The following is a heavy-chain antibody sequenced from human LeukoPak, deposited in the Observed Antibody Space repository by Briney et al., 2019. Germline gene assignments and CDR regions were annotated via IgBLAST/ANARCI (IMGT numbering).Heavy chain of an antibody. J-gene: IGHJ4*02. V-gene: IGHV3-30-3*01. Sequence: GGSLRLSCAASGFTFSSYAMHWVRQAPGKGPGWVAVLSYDGSNKYYADSVKGRFTISRDNSKNTLYLQMNSLRAEDTAVYYCAREGCSGGSCYTDYWGQGTLVTVSS. CDR1: GFTFSSYA. D-gene: IGHD2-15*01. CDR2: LSYDGSNK. CDR3: AREGCSGGSCYTDY.